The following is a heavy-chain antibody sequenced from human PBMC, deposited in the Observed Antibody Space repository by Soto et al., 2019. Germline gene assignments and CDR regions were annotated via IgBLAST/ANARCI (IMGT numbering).Heavy chain of an antibody. CDR3: AKGSASTRPYYFDY. V-gene: IGHV3-23*01. D-gene: IGHD6-6*01. CDR1: GFIFSSYA. J-gene: IGHJ4*02. CDR2: ISGSGGST. Sequence: GGSLRLSGAASGFIFSSYAMSWVRQAPGKGLEWVSAISGSGGSTYHADSVKGRFTISRDNSKNTLYLQLDSLRAEDTAIYYCAKGSASTRPYYFDYWGQGTQVTVSS.